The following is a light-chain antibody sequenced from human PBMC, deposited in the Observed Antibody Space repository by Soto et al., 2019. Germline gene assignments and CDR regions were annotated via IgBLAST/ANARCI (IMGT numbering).Light chain of an antibody. CDR1: QSVTSGY. CDR2: GAS. J-gene: IGKJ3*01. Sequence: EIVLTQSPGTLSLSPGESATLSCRASQSVTSGYVAWLQQKGGQPPRLLIYGASTRAAGIPDRFSGSGSGTDFTLSISRLEPEDFAVYYCHHFDSRTFGPGNRVDF. CDR3: HHFDSRT. V-gene: IGKV3-20*01.